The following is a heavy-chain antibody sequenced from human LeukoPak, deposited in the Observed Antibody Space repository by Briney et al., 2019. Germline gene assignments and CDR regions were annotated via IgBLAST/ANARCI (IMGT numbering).Heavy chain of an antibody. J-gene: IGHJ5*02. V-gene: IGHV1-8*01. D-gene: IGHD3-10*01. CDR3: ARSGTRRYYYGSGSNNWFDP. CDR2: MNPNSGNT. Sequence: ASVKVSCKASGYTFTSYDINWVRQATGQGLEWMGWMNPNSGNTGYAQKFQGRVTMTRNTSISTAYMELSSLRPEDTAVYYCARSGTRRYYYGSGSNNWFDPWGQGTLVTVSS. CDR1: GYTFTSYD.